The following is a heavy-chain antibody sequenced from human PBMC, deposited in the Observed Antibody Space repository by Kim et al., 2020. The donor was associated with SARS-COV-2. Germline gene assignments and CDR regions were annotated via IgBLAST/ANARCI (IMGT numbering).Heavy chain of an antibody. J-gene: IGHJ5*02. D-gene: IGHD3-16*01. V-gene: IGHV3-9*01. CDR2: NSGSI. CDR3: AKDTRGP. Sequence: NSGSIGYADSVKGRFTISRDNAKNSLYLQMNSLRAEDTALYYCAKDTRGPWGQGTLVTVSS.